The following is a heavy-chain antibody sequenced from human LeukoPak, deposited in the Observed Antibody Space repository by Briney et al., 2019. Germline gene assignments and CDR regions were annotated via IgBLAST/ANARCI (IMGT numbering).Heavy chain of an antibody. CDR1: GFTFSTYW. Sequence: PGGSLRLSCAASGFTFSTYWMAWVRQAPGKGLEWVANIKQDDSSKNYVDSVRGRFTISRDNSKNSLYLQMNSLRADDTALYYCARDFGGALEYWGQGTLVTASS. J-gene: IGHJ4*02. V-gene: IGHV3-7*01. D-gene: IGHD3-10*01. CDR3: ARDFGGALEY. CDR2: IKQDDSSK.